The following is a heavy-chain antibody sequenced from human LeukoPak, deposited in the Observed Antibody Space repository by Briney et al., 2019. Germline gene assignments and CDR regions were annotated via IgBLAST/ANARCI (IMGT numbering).Heavy chain of an antibody. D-gene: IGHD2-21*01. J-gene: IGHJ4*02. V-gene: IGHV4-59*10. CDR2: IYTSGST. CDR1: GGSFSGYY. CDR3: ARVFEDRCGGDCSPL. Sequence: SETLSLTCAVYGGSFSGYYWSWIRQPPGKGLEWIGRIYTSGSTNYNPSLKSRVTMSVDTSKNQFSLKLSSVTAADTAVYYCARVFEDRCGGDCSPLWGQGTLVTVSS.